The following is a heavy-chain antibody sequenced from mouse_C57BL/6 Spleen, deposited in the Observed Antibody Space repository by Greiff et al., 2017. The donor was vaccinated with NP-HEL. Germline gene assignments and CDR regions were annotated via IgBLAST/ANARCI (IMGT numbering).Heavy chain of an antibody. Sequence: VQLQQSGPGLVQPSQSLSITCTVSGFSLTSYGVHWVRQSPGKGLEWLGVIWRGGSTDYNAAFMSRLSITKDNSKSQVFFKMNSLQADDTAIYYCAKKRGMTGSYAMDYWGQGTSVTVSS. CDR2: IWRGGST. V-gene: IGHV2-5*01. J-gene: IGHJ4*01. D-gene: IGHD4-1*01. CDR1: GFSLTSYG. CDR3: AKKRGMTGSYAMDY.